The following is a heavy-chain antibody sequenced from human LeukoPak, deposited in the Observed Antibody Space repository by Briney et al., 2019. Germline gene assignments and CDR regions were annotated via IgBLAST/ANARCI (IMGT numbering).Heavy chain of an antibody. V-gene: IGHV4-30-2*02. CDR3: ARRHRVTSAFDI. Sequence: SETLSLTCTVSGGSISSGGYYWSWIRQPPGTGLEWIGYIYHSGSTYYNPSLKSRVTISVDTSKNQFSLKLSSVTAADTAVYYCARRHRVTSAFDIWGQGTMVTVSS. CDR1: GGSISSGGYY. CDR2: IYHSGST. D-gene: IGHD5-18*01. J-gene: IGHJ3*02.